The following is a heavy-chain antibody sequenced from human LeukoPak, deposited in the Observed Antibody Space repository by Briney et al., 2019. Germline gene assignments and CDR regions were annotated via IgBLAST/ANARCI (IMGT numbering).Heavy chain of an antibody. CDR3: TRIYGDDDAFDI. J-gene: IGHJ3*02. CDR1: KYTFIDYN. V-gene: IGHV1-2*02. CDR2: INPNSGGT. D-gene: IGHD4-17*01. Sequence: ASVKVSCKPSKYTFIDYNIHWVRQAPGQGLEWMGWINPNSGGTNYAQKFQDRVTLTRDTSISTAYMELTRLRSDDTAVYYCTRIYGDDDAFDIWGQGTMVTVSS.